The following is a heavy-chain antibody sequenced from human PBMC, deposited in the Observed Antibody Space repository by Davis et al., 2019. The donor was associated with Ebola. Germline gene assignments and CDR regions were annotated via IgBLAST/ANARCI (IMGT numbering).Heavy chain of an antibody. CDR1: GGSISSGGYS. V-gene: IGHV4-30-2*01. Sequence: MPSETLSLTCAVSGGSISSGGYSWSWIRQPPGKGLEWIGYIYHSGSIYYNPSLKSRVTISVDRSKNQFSLKLSSVTAADTAVYYCARGYDFWSGYHYYYYGMDVWGQGTTVTVSS. D-gene: IGHD3-3*01. J-gene: IGHJ6*02. CDR2: IYHSGSI. CDR3: ARGYDFWSGYHYYYYGMDV.